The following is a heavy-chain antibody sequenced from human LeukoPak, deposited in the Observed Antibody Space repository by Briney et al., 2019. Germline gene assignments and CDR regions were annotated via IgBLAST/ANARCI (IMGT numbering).Heavy chain of an antibody. CDR3: AKGIYSSGWSYFDY. CDR1: GFTFSNSA. J-gene: IGHJ4*01. D-gene: IGHD6-19*01. Sequence: GGSLRLSCAASGFTFSNSAMSWVRQAPGKGLEWVSTLSGSGITTYYADSVKGRFTISRDNSKNTLYLQMYSLRAEDTAVYDCAKGIYSSGWSYFDYWGHGTLVTVSS. V-gene: IGHV3-23*01. CDR2: LSGSGITT.